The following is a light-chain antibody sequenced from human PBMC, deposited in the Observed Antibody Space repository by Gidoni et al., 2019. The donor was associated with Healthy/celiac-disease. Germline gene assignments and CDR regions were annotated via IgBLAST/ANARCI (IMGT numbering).Light chain of an antibody. Sequence: DIQMTQSPSTLSASVGDRVTITCRASQSISSWLPWYQQKPGKAPKLLIYKASSLESGVPSRFSGSGAGTEFTLTISSLQPDDFATYYCQQYNSYSRTFGQGTKVEIK. CDR3: QQYNSYSRT. V-gene: IGKV1-5*03. CDR1: QSISSW. CDR2: KAS. J-gene: IGKJ1*01.